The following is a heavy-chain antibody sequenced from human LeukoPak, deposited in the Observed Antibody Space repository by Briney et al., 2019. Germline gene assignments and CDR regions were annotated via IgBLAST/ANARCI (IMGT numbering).Heavy chain of an antibody. V-gene: IGHV4-39*01. CDR1: GGSISSSSYY. CDR2: IYYSGST. Sequence: SETLSLTCTVSGGSISSSSYYWGWIRQPPGKGPEWIGSIYYSGSTYYNPSLKSRVTISVDTSKNQFSLKLSSVTAADTAVYYCARQGGSYYYDSSGYYYERSGSYYFDYWGQGTPVTVSS. CDR3: ARQGGSYYYDSSGYYYERSGSYYFDY. D-gene: IGHD3-22*01. J-gene: IGHJ4*02.